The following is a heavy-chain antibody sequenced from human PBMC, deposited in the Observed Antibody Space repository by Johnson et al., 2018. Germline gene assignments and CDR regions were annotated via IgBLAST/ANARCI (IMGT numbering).Heavy chain of an antibody. Sequence: EVQLVETGAEVRKPGESLLISCKGSGYSFSNNWIGWVRQMPGDGLEWRGLIWPGDSDTKYSPSFQGQVTISADTSISTVYLQGSSLKAPDTAMYYCAKQRERGTSYMDVWGKGTTVTVSS. CDR2: IWPGDSDT. V-gene: IGHV5-51*01. D-gene: IGHD1-26*01. CDR3: AKQRERGTSYMDV. CDR1: GYSFSNNW. J-gene: IGHJ6*04.